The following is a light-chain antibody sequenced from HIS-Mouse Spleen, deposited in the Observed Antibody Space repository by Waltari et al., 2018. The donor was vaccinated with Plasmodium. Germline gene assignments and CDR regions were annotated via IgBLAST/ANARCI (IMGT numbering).Light chain of an antibody. Sequence: DIQMTQSPSTLSASVGDRLTLTCRASQSISSRLAWSQQKPGKAPKLLIYKSSSLESGVPSRFSGSGSGTEFTLTISSLQPDDFATYYCQQYNSYSWTFGQGTKVEIK. J-gene: IGKJ1*01. CDR1: QSISSR. CDR2: KSS. V-gene: IGKV1-5*03. CDR3: QQYNSYSWT.